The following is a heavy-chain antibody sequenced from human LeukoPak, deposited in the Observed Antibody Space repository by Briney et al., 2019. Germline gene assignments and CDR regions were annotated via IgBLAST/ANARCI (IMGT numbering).Heavy chain of an antibody. CDR1: GFTFSRYC. CDR2: ISSTSPPM. Sequence: GGSLRLSCVASGFTFSRYCMNWVRQVPGKGLEWISYISSTSPPMVYYADSVEGRFTISRDNAKNSLYLQMNSLRAEDTAVYYCARVGRITIAAAGKDYYGMDVWGQGTTVTVSS. D-gene: IGHD6-13*01. J-gene: IGHJ6*02. CDR3: ARVGRITIAAAGKDYYGMDV. V-gene: IGHV3-48*01.